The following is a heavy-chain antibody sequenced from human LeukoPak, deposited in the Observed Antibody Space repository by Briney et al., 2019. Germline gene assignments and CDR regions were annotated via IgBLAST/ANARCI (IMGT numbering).Heavy chain of an antibody. CDR1: GGSFSGYY. Sequence: SETLSLTCAVYGGSFSGYYWSWIRQPPGKGLEWIGEINHSGSTNYNPSLKSRVTMSVDTSKNQFSLKLSSVTAADTAVYYCARDSSDFWSGYKNWFDPWGQGTLVTVSS. J-gene: IGHJ5*02. V-gene: IGHV4-34*01. CDR2: INHSGST. CDR3: ARDSSDFWSGYKNWFDP. D-gene: IGHD3-3*01.